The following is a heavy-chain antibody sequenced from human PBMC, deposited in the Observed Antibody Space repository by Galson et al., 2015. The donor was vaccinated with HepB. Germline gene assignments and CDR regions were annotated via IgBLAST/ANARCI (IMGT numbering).Heavy chain of an antibody. J-gene: IGHJ4*02. CDR3: AKDKWAVAGTEPGFDY. CDR2: ISYDGSNK. V-gene: IGHV3-30*18. D-gene: IGHD6-19*01. Sequence: SLRLSCAASGFTFSSYGMHWVRQAPGKGLEWVAVISYDGSNKYYADSVKGRFTISRDNSKNTLYLQMHSLRAEDTAVYYCAKDKWAVAGTEPGFDYWGQGTLVTVSS. CDR1: GFTFSSYG.